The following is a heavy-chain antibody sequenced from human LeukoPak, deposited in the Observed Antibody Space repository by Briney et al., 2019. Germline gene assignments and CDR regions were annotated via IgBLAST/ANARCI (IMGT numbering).Heavy chain of an antibody. CDR1: GYTFTTYN. CDR3: ASLKNYYDSSGYLVTDAFDI. CDR2: ISGYNGNT. V-gene: IGHV1-18*01. D-gene: IGHD3-22*01. Sequence: GASVKVSCKASGYTFTTYNINWVRQAPGRGLEWMGWISGYNGNTNYAQKLQGRVTMTTDTSTSTAYMELRSLKSDDTAVYYCASLKNYYDSSGYLVTDAFDIWGQGTMVTVSS. J-gene: IGHJ3*02.